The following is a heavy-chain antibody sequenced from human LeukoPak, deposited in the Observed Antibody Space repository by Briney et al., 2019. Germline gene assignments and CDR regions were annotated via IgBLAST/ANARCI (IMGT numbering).Heavy chain of an antibody. J-gene: IGHJ4*02. Sequence: SETLSLTCTVSGGSISSSSYYWGWIRQPPGKGLEWIGSIYYSGGTYYNPSLKSRVTISVDTSKNQFSLKLSSVTAADTAVYYCARHQEHAYCSSTSCNFDYWGQGTLVTVSS. CDR1: GGSISSSSYY. V-gene: IGHV4-39*01. CDR2: IYYSGGT. CDR3: ARHQEHAYCSSTSCNFDY. D-gene: IGHD2-2*01.